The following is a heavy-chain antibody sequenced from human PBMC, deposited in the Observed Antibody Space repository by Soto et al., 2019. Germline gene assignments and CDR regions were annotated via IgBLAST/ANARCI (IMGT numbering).Heavy chain of an antibody. Sequence: GGSLRLSCAASGFSFSNYSMHWLRQAPGKGLEWVAVISYDGSSKYHADSVKGRFTISRDNSKNTLHLQMNSLRAEDTAVYYCSKDRRGGRAVLDSWGQGTPVTVS. V-gene: IGHV3-30*18. CDR2: ISYDGSSK. CDR1: GFSFSNYS. CDR3: SKDRRGGRAVLDS. J-gene: IGHJ4*02. D-gene: IGHD2-8*01.